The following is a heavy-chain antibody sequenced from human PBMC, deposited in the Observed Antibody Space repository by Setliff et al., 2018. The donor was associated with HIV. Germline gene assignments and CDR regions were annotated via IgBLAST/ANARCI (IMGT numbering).Heavy chain of an antibody. CDR3: ACPIPNYYDSDY. Sequence: GGSLRLSCAASGFTFSTYAMSWVRQAPGKGLEWVSAITSSGGSTYYADSVKARFTISRDNSKNTLYLQMNSLRAEDTAVYYCACPIPNYYDSDYWGQGTLVTVSS. CDR2: ITSSGGST. CDR1: GFTFSTYA. J-gene: IGHJ4*02. D-gene: IGHD3-22*01. V-gene: IGHV3-23*01.